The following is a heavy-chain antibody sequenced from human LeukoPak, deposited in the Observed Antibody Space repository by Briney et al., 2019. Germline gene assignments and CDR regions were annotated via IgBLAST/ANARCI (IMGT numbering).Heavy chain of an antibody. CDR1: GYTFTGYF. CDR2: INPNSGRA. CDR3: ARVRSTVTTRSGYDY. D-gene: IGHD4-17*01. Sequence: ASVKVSCKASGYTFTGYFMHWVRPAPGQGLEWMGWINPNSGRANYAQKFQGRVTITRDTSISTAYMELSRLRSDDTAVYYCARVRSTVTTRSGYDYWGQGTLVTVSS. J-gene: IGHJ4*02. V-gene: IGHV1-2*02.